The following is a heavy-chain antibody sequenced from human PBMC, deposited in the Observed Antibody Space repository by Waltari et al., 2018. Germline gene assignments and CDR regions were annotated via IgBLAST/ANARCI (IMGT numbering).Heavy chain of an antibody. D-gene: IGHD2-15*01. J-gene: IGHJ4*02. CDR1: GGSISSSSYY. CDR3: ARQSGGSGISSMSY. Sequence: QLQLQESGPGLVKPSETLSLTCTVSGGSISSSSYYWGWIRQPPGKGLEWIGSIYYSGSTYSNPSLKSRVTISVDTSKNQFSLKLSSVTAADTAVYYCARQSGGSGISSMSYWGQGTLVTVSS. CDR2: IYYSGST. V-gene: IGHV4-39*01.